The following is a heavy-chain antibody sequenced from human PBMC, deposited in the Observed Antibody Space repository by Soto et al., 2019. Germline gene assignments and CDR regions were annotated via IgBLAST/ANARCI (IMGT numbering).Heavy chain of an antibody. V-gene: IGHV4-39*01. CDR1: GGSITSSSYY. CDR2: IYYNGST. CDR3: ARHSLAARLLDY. Sequence: SETLSLTCTVSGGSITSSSYYWGWIRQPPGKGLEWIVSIYYNGSTYYNPSLKSRVTISVDTSKNQFSLKLSSVTAADTAVYYCARHSLAARLLDYWGQGTLVTVSS. D-gene: IGHD6-6*01. J-gene: IGHJ4*02.